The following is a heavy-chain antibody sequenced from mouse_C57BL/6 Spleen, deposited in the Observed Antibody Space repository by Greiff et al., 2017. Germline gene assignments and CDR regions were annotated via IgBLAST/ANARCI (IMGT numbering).Heavy chain of an antibody. V-gene: IGHV1-72*01. Sequence: QVQLKQPGAELVKPGASVKLSCKASGYTFTSYWMHWVKQRPGRGLEWIGRIDPNSGGTKYNEKFKSKATLTVDKPSSTAYMQLSSLTSEDSAVYYCARDYDYEYYAMDYWGQGTSVTVSS. CDR1: GYTFTSYW. CDR3: ARDYDYEYYAMDY. D-gene: IGHD2-4*01. J-gene: IGHJ4*01. CDR2: IDPNSGGT.